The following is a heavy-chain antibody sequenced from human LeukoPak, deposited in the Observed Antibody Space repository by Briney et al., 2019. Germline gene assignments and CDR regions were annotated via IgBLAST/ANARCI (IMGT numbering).Heavy chain of an antibody. D-gene: IGHD3-3*01. Sequence: ASVKVSCKASGGTFSSYAISWVRQAPGQGLEWMGGIIPIFGTANYAQKFQGRVTITADESTSTAYMELSSLRSEDTAVYYCARDPLDFWSGYGRPAPYNWFDPWGQGTLVTVSS. CDR3: ARDPLDFWSGYGRPAPYNWFDP. CDR2: IIPIFGTA. J-gene: IGHJ5*02. V-gene: IGHV1-69*13. CDR1: GGTFSSYA.